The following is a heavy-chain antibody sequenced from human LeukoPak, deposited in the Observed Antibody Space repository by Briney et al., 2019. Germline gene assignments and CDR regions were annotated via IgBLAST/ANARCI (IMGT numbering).Heavy chain of an antibody. CDR1: GYTFTSYG. CDR2: ISTYNGNT. J-gene: IGHJ4*02. Sequence: ASVKVSCKASGYTFTSYGINWVRQAPGQGLEWMGWISTYNGNTNYAQELQGRVTMTTNTSTTTAYMELRSLRSDDTAMYYCAREGPYGDYSDYWGQGTLVTASS. D-gene: IGHD4-17*01. V-gene: IGHV1-18*01. CDR3: AREGPYGDYSDY.